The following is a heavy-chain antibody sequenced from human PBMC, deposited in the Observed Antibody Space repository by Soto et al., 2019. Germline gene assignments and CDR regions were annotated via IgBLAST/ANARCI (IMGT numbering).Heavy chain of an antibody. V-gene: IGHV3-30*18. Sequence: GGSLRLSCAASGFTFSSYGMHWVRQAPGKGLEWVAVISYDGSNKYYADSVKGRFTISRDNSKNTLYLQMNSLRAEDTAVYYCAKDSGSYGYVFRYSYGMDVWGQGTTVTVSS. CDR3: AKDSGSYGYVFRYSYGMDV. D-gene: IGHD5-18*01. CDR2: ISYDGSNK. CDR1: GFTFSSYG. J-gene: IGHJ6*02.